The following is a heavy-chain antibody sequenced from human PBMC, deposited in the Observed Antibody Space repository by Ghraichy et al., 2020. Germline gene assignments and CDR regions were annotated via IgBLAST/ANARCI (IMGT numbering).Heavy chain of an antibody. J-gene: IGHJ4*02. D-gene: IGHD4-23*01. CDR2: ISWNSGSI. V-gene: IGHV3-9*01. CDR3: AKGTQPLAYGGNAIDY. CDR1: GFTFDDYA. Sequence: GGSLRLSCAASGFTFDDYAMHWVRQAPGKGLEWVSGISWNSGSIGYADSVKGRFTISRDNAKNSLYLQMNSLRAEDTALYYCAKGTQPLAYGGNAIDYWGQGTLVTVSS.